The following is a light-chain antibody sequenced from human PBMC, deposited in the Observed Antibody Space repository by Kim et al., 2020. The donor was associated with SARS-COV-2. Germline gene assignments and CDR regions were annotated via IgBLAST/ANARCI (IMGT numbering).Light chain of an antibody. CDR3: LLYMGGGISV. CDR1: SGSVSTNHY. CDR2: YTN. V-gene: IGLV8-61*01. Sequence: GGTVTITCGLSSGSVSTNHYPSWYQQTPGQPPRTLIYYTNTRSSGVPDRFSGSSLGNKAALTITGAQADDESDYYCLLYMGGGISVFGGGTKVTVL. J-gene: IGLJ3*02.